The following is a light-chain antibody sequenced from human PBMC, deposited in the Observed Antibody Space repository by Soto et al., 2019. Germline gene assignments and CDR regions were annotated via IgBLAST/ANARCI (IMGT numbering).Light chain of an antibody. CDR3: QQADSFPLT. CDR2: GAS. CDR1: QSVSSN. Sequence: EIVMTQSPATLSVSPGERATLSCRASQSVSSNLAWYQQKPGQAPRLLIYGASTRATGIPARFSGSGSGTDFTLTISRLHPEDFATYYCQQADSFPLTFGGGTKVDIK. V-gene: IGKV3-15*01. J-gene: IGKJ4*01.